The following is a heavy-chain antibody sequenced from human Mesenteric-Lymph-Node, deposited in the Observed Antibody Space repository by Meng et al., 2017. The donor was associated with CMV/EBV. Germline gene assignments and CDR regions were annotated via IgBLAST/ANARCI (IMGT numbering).Heavy chain of an antibody. J-gene: IGHJ5*02. CDR2: ISSSGSTI. Sequence: ASGFTFSDYYMGWIRRAPGKGLEWVSYISSSGSTIYYADSVKGRFTISRDNAKNSLYLQMNSLRAEDTAVYYCAREIGAAGTNWFDPWGQGTLVTVSS. CDR3: AREIGAAGTNWFDP. V-gene: IGHV3-11*01. CDR1: GFTFSDYY. D-gene: IGHD6-13*01.